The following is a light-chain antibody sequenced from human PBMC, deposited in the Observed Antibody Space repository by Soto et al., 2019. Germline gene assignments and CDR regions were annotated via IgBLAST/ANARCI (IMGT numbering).Light chain of an antibody. Sequence: QSGLTQPPSVSGAPGQRVTISCSCSSSNVGAGYAVHWYQQLPGTAPKLLIYGDSNRPSGVPDRFSGSKSGTSASLAITGLQAEDEADYYCQSYDSSLSGYVFGTGTKLTVL. CDR3: QSYDSSLSGYV. J-gene: IGLJ1*01. CDR1: SSNVGAGYA. CDR2: GDS. V-gene: IGLV1-40*01.